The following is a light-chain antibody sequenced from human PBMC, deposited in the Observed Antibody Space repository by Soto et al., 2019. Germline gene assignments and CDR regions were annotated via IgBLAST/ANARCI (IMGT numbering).Light chain of an antibody. CDR2: SAS. CDR1: ETIIDY. CDR3: QQSFSAPRT. Sequence: DIQMSQSPSSLSASVGDSVTITCRASETIIDYLNWYQQQPGEAPKLLIFSASSLHSGVPSRFRGSGSGTHFTLTISSLQPEDLAPYFCQQSFSAPRTFGQGTKLQAK. J-gene: IGKJ2*01. V-gene: IGKV1-39*01.